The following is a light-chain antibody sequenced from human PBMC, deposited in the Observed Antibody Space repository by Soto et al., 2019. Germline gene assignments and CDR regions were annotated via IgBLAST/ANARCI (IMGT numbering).Light chain of an antibody. Sequence: QSVLTQPPSASGTPGQRVTISCSGSSSNIGSNTVNWYQQLPGTAPKLLIYSNNQRPSWVPDRFSGSKYGTSASLAISGLQSEDEADYYCAAWDDSLNGVVFGGGTQLTVL. V-gene: IGLV1-44*01. CDR3: AAWDDSLNGVV. CDR2: SNN. CDR1: SSNIGSNT. J-gene: IGLJ2*01.